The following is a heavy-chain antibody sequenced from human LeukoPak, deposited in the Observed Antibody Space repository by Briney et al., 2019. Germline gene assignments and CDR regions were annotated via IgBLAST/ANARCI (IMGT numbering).Heavy chain of an antibody. CDR1: GYTFTDYH. CDR3: AALTLTTESNWFDP. D-gene: IGHD4-17*01. J-gene: IGHJ5*02. Sequence: GASVKVSCKASGYTFTDYHIHWVRQAPGQGLEWMGWINPNGGDTNYAQNFQGRVTMTRDTSISTAYMELTRLTSDDTAMYYCAALTLTTESNWFDPWGQGTLVTVSS. V-gene: IGHV1-2*02. CDR2: INPNGGDT.